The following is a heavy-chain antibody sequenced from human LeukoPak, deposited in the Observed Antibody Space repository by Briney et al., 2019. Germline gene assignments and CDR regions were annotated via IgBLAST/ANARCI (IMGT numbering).Heavy chain of an antibody. CDR1: GYTFTSYA. D-gene: IGHD2-2*01. J-gene: IGHJ4*02. V-gene: IGHV1-3*01. CDR3: ARVSGYCSSTSCPPYFDY. Sequence: ASVKVSCKASGYTFTSYAMHWVRQAPGQRLEWMGWINAGNGNTKYSQKFQGRVTITRDTSASTAYMELSSLRSEDTAVYYCARVSGYCSSTSCPPYFDYWGQGTLVTVSS. CDR2: INAGNGNT.